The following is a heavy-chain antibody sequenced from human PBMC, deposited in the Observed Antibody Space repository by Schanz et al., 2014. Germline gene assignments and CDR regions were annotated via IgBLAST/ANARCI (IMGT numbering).Heavy chain of an antibody. J-gene: IGHJ6*02. V-gene: IGHV3-33*08. D-gene: IGHD3-9*01. CDR2: IWFDGNNK. CDR3: ARVLGSEALRNFDWTDYNYYGMDV. Sequence: QVQLVESGGTLVKPGGSLRLSCVVSGFTFSAYGMHWVRQAPGKGLEWVAVIWFDGNNKFYADSVKGRFTISRDNSKNTLYLQMSSLRAEDTAVYFCARVLGSEALRNFDWTDYNYYGMDVWGQGTTVTVSS. CDR1: GFTFSAYG.